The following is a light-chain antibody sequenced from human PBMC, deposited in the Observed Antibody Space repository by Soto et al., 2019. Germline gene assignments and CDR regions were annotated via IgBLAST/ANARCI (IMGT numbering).Light chain of an antibody. J-gene: IGKJ1*01. CDR2: GAS. Sequence: EIVLTQSPGTLSLSPGERATLSCRASQSVSGSYLAWYQQKPGQAPRLLIYGASTRATGIPDRFSGGGSGTNFTLTITRLEPEDFAVYYCQQYGSSPLWTFGQGPKVEIK. CDR1: QSVSGSY. CDR3: QQYGSSPLWT. V-gene: IGKV3-20*01.